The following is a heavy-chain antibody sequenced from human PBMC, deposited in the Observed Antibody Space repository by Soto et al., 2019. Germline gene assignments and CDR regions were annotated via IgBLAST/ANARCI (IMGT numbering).Heavy chain of an antibody. D-gene: IGHD3-10*01. V-gene: IGHV3-66*01. CDR3: ARSGGGLAY. CDR1: GFTVSNYH. CDR2: VYADGAT. J-gene: IGHJ4*02. Sequence: EVPLVESGGGLVQPGESLRLSCAASGFTVSNYHMTWVRQAPGKGLERVSAVYADGATSHADSVKDRFPVSRDNSRNTLTLQMSGLGAEDAAVYYCARSGGGLAYWGQGTLVTVSS.